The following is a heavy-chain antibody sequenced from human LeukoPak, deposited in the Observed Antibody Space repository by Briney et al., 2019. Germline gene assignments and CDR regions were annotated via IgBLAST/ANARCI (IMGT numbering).Heavy chain of an antibody. V-gene: IGHV3-30*18. CDR2: ISYDGSNK. CDR3: AKGIYYYDSSGYYP. CDR1: GFTFSSYG. Sequence: GGSLRLSCAASGFTFSSYGMHWVRQAPGKGLEWVAVISYDGSNKYYADSVKGRFTISRDNSKNTPYLQMNSLRAEDTAVYYCAKGIYYYDSSGYYPWGQGTLVTVSS. J-gene: IGHJ5*02. D-gene: IGHD3-22*01.